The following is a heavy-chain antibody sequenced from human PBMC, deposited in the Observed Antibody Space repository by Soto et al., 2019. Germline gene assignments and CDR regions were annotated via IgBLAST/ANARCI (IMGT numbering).Heavy chain of an antibody. J-gene: IGHJ6*02. CDR3: ARDSLLYYYGSGGGMDV. V-gene: IGHV3-48*01. Sequence: GGSLRLSCAASGFTFSSYSMNWVRQAPGKGLEWVSYISSSSSTIYYADSVKGRFTISRDNAKNSLYLQMNSLRAEDTAVYYFARDSLLYYYGSGGGMDVWGQGTTVTVSS. CDR1: GFTFSSYS. D-gene: IGHD3-10*01. CDR2: ISSSSSTI.